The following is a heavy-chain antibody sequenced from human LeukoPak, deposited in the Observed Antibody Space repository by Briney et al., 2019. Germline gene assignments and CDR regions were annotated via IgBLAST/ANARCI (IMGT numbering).Heavy chain of an antibody. CDR1: GGSISSYY. Sequence: PSETLSLTCTVSGGSISSYYWSWIRQPPGKGLEWIGYIYYSGSTNYNPSLKSRVTISVDTSKNQFSLRVNSMTAADTAVYYCARGDFWSGAPTDWGQGTLVTVSS. V-gene: IGHV4-59*01. CDR3: ARGDFWSGAPTD. D-gene: IGHD3-3*01. CDR2: IYYSGST. J-gene: IGHJ4*02.